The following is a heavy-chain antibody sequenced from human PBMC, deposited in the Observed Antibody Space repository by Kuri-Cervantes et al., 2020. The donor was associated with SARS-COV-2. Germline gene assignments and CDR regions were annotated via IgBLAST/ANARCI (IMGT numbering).Heavy chain of an antibody. Sequence: GSLRLYCAVSGYSISSGYYWGWIRQPPGKGLEWIGSIYYSGSTYYNPSLKSRVTISVDTSKNQFSLKLSSVTAADTAVYYCARLPRYSTLESSPDYWGQGTLVTVSS. J-gene: IGHJ4*02. V-gene: IGHV4-38-2*01. D-gene: IGHD5/OR15-5a*01. CDR2: IYYSGST. CDR1: GYSISSGYY. CDR3: ARLPRYSTLESSPDY.